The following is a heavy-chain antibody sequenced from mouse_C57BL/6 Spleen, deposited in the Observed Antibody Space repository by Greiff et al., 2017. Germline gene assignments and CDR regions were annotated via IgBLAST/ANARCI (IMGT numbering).Heavy chain of an antibody. D-gene: IGHD1-1*01. CDR3: ARKGYGSRYYAMDY. CDR1: GYTFTSYW. J-gene: IGHJ4*01. V-gene: IGHV1-59*01. Sequence: QVHVKQPGAELVRPGTSVKLSCKASGYTFTSYWMHWVKQRPGQGLEWIGVIDPSDSYTNYNQKFKGKATLTVDTSSSTAYMQLSSLTSEDSAVYYCARKGYGSRYYAMDYWGQGTSVTVSS. CDR2: IDPSDSYT.